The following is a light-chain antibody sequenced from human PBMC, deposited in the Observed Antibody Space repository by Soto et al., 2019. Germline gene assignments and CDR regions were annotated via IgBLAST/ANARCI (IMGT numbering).Light chain of an antibody. CDR1: QSISSW. CDR2: EAS. V-gene: IGKV1-5*03. Sequence: DIQMTQSPSTVSASVGDRVTITCRASQSISSWLAWYHQKPGKAPKLLIQEASSLESGVPSRFSGSGSGTEVTLAISSLQPDDFATYYCHQYSIFSLTFGGGTKVEIK. J-gene: IGKJ4*01. CDR3: HQYSIFSLT.